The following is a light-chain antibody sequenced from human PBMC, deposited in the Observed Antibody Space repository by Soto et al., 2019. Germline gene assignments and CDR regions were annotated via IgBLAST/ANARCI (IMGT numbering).Light chain of an antibody. J-gene: IGLJ1*01. CDR2: EVS. V-gene: IGLV2-14*01. CDR1: SSDVGNNNY. Sequence: QSALTQPASVSGSPGQSITISYTGTSSDVGNNNYVSWYQQHPGKAPKLMIFEVSDRPSGISNRFSGSKSGNTASLTISGLQSEDEADYYCSSYATSNTLVFGTGTKVTVL. CDR3: SSYATSNTLV.